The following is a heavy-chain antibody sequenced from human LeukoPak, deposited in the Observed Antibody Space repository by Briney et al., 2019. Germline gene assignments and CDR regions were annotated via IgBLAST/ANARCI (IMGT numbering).Heavy chain of an antibody. CDR2: MNPDSANT. Sequence: ASVKVSCKTSGYTFTSYAINWVRQATGQGLEWMGWMNPDSANTGFAQKFRGRLTLTRNTSTRAAYMELSSLTSEDTAVYYCGRGGEMATINYWGQGTLVTVSS. CDR3: GRGGEMATINY. J-gene: IGHJ4*02. CDR1: GYTFTSYA. D-gene: IGHD5-24*01. V-gene: IGHV1-8*01.